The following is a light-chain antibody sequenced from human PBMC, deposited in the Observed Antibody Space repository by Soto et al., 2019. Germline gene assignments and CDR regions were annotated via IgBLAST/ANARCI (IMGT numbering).Light chain of an antibody. Sequence: EIVLRQSPGTLSLAPGDSASLSCRASQSVSSNSLARHQQKPGQAPRLLMYAASSRAAGIPDRFSGSGSGTDFTLTISRLEPEDFAVYYCQQHGSWGITFGPGTKVDIK. CDR2: AAS. V-gene: IGKV3-20*01. CDR3: QQHGSWGIT. CDR1: QSVSSNS. J-gene: IGKJ3*01.